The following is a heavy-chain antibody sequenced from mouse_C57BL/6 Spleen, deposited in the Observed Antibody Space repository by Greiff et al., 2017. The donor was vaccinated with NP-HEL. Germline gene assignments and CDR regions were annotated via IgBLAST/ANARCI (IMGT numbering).Heavy chain of an antibody. CDR1: GYSFTSYY. CDR2: IYPGSGNT. D-gene: IGHD1-1*01. V-gene: IGHV1-66*01. J-gene: IGHJ2*01. Sequence: VQLQQSGPELVKPGASVKISCKASGYSFTSYYIHWVKQRPGQGLEWIGWIYPGSGNTKYNEKFKGKATLTADTSSSTAYMQLSSLTSEDSAVYYCARSAGSSSYYFDYWGQGTTLTVSS. CDR3: ARSAGSSSYYFDY.